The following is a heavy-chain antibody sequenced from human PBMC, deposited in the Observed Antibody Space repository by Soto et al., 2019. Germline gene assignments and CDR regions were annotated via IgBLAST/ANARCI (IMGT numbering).Heavy chain of an antibody. CDR2: IYYSGST. Sequence: SETLSLTCTVSGGSISSGGYYWSWIRQHPGKGLEWIGYIYYSGSTYYNPSLKSRVTISVDTSKNQFSLKLSSVTAADTAVYYFAGSGYYHNSGLDVWGQGTSVTVSS. CDR3: AGSGYYHNSGLDV. V-gene: IGHV4-31*03. D-gene: IGHD3-22*01. CDR1: GGSISSGGYY. J-gene: IGHJ6*02.